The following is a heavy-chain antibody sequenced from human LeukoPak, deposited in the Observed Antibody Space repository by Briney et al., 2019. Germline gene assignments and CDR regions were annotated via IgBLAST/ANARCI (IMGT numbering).Heavy chain of an antibody. D-gene: IGHD3-22*01. J-gene: IGHJ4*02. CDR1: GFTFSSYA. V-gene: IGHV3-23*01. CDR2: IIGSGGST. Sequence: GGSLRLSCAASGFTFSSYAMSWVRQAPGKGLEWVSAIIGSGGSTYYADSVKGRFTISRDNSKNTLYLQMNSLRAEDTAVYYCAKLTAYYDSSGYYYPDYWGQGTLVTVSS. CDR3: AKLTAYYDSSGYYYPDY.